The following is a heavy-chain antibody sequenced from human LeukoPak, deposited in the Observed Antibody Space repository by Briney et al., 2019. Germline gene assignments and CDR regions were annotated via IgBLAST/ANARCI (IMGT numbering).Heavy chain of an antibody. Sequence: GALRLSRWASGFNLNNFAMTLGRPAPGKGLERGLNICDNIHYADSVRGRFTISRDDSKKTVFLQMNYLTPEDAATYYCTKDSQGFYAGFWYGTYGMDVWGRGTTVTVSS. CDR1: GFNLNNFA. CDR3: TKDSQGFYAGFWYGTYGMDV. V-gene: IGHV3-23*01. D-gene: IGHD3-16*01. CDR2: ICDNI. J-gene: IGHJ6*02.